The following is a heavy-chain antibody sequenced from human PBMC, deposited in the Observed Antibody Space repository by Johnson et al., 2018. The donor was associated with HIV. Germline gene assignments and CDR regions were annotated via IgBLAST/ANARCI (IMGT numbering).Heavy chain of an antibody. J-gene: IGHJ3*02. CDR3: AKSTQASILRESGPYGAFDI. V-gene: IGHV3-30*18. CDR1: GFTFSSYG. Sequence: QMLLVESGGGLVQPGGSLRLSCAASGFTFSSYGMHWVRQAPGKGLEWVAVISYDGNNKYSADSVTCRFTISRDNSKNTLYLQMNSLRVEDTAVYYCAKSTQASILRESGPYGAFDIWGQGTMVTVSS. CDR2: ISYDGNNK. D-gene: IGHD3-10*01.